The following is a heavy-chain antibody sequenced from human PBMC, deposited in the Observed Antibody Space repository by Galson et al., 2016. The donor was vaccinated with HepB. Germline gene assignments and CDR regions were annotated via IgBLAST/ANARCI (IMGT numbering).Heavy chain of an antibody. V-gene: IGHV3-66*01. CDR2: ICDGGSA. J-gene: IGHJ6*02. CDR1: GFTVSSSC. Sequence: SLRLSCAASGFTVSSSCMSWVRQAPGKGLEWVSLICDGGSAYYADSVKARFTISRGNSKNTLYLQMNNLRPEDTAVYFCARDPPGVPDFALDVWGQGTTVTVSS. CDR3: ARDPPGVPDFALDV. D-gene: IGHD3-10*01.